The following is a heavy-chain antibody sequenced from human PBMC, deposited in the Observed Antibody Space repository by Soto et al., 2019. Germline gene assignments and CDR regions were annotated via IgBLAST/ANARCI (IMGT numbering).Heavy chain of an antibody. CDR2: ITAYNGNT. CDR3: ATRRGYSNGEFDS. Sequence: ASVKVSCKASGYIFTRYGIRWVRQAPGQGLEWMGWITAYNGNTNYAQKLQGRVTMTTDTSTSTAYMELRSLRSDDTALYYCATRRGYSNGEFDSWGQGTLVTAPQ. D-gene: IGHD5-18*01. CDR1: GYIFTRYG. J-gene: IGHJ4*02. V-gene: IGHV1-18*01.